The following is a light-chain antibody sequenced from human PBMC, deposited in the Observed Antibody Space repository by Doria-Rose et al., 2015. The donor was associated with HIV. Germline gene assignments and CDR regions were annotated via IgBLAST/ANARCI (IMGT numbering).Light chain of an antibody. CDR2: KAS. CDR1: QSISNW. J-gene: IGKJ1*01. Sequence: DIQLTQSPSTLSASVGDRVTITCRASQSISNWLAWDQQKPGQATKLLIHKASTLQSGVPSRFRGSGSGTEFTLTINSLQPDDFATYYCQHFDKYFSWTFGHGTKVDIK. V-gene: IGKV1-5*03. CDR3: QHFDKYFSWT.